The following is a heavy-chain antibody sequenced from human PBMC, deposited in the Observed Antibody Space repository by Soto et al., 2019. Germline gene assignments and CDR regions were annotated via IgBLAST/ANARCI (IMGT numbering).Heavy chain of an antibody. CDR2: ISGSGGTT. J-gene: IGHJ4*02. Sequence: EVQVLESGGGLVQPGGSLRLSCAASGFTFGTYAMTWVRQAPGKGLEWVSGISGSGGTTFYADSVKGRFTISRDNSKSTLYLQMNSLRAEDTAVYYCAKYPEYSVYDATYFDYWGQGTLVTVSS. CDR3: AKYPEYSVYDATYFDY. CDR1: GFTFGTYA. V-gene: IGHV3-23*01. D-gene: IGHD5-12*01.